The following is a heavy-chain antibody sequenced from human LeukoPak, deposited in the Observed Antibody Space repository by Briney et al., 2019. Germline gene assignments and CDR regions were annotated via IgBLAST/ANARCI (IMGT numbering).Heavy chain of an antibody. Sequence: GGSLRLSCVASGFTFSTYGMSWVRQAPGKGLEWVSAISGSGGSTYYADSVKGRFTISRDNSKNTLYLQMNSLRAEDTAVYYCTRSPDIDILTGYSRYYFDYWGQGTLVTVSS. CDR1: GFTFSTYG. CDR3: TRSPDIDILTGYSRYYFDY. J-gene: IGHJ4*02. V-gene: IGHV3-23*01. CDR2: ISGSGGST. D-gene: IGHD3-9*01.